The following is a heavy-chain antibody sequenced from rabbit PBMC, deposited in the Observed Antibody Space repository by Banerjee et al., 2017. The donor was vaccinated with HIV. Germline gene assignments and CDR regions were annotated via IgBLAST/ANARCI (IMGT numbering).Heavy chain of an antibody. D-gene: IGHD5-1*01. CDR2: IDPIFHTT. V-gene: IGHV1S47*01. CDR3: ARDLVGVIGWNFYL. CDR1: GFDFSSYG. Sequence: EQLEESGGGLVKPEGSLTLSCKASGFDFSSYGVSWVRQAPGKGLEWIGYIDPIFHTTTYANWVNGRFSISRENTQNTVSLQLTSLTAADRAAYFCARDLVGVIGWNFYLWGPGTLVTVS. J-gene: IGHJ4*01.